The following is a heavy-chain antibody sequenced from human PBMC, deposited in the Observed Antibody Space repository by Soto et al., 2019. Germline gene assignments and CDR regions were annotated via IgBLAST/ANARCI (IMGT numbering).Heavy chain of an antibody. Sequence: GGSLRLSCAASGFTFSDYSMGWVRQSPGKGLEGVANITQDGGEEDYGDSVKGRLTISRDNAKNSLYLQMNSLRDEATAVYYCARIYYPTRRPTKYRAFDFWGQGTMVTVSS. CDR2: ITQDGGEE. CDR3: ARIYYPTRRPTKYRAFDF. D-gene: IGHD3-10*01. V-gene: IGHV3-7*01. CDR1: GFTFSDYS. J-gene: IGHJ3*01.